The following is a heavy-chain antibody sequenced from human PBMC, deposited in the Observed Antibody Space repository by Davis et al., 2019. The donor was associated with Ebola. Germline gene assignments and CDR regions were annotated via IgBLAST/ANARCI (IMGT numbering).Heavy chain of an antibody. CDR2: VGASGETT. CDR3: AKRDREIKYYFEL. J-gene: IGHJ4*02. CDR1: GFTFSSNT. V-gene: IGHV3-23*01. D-gene: IGHD5-24*01. Sequence: GESLKISCAASGFTFSSNTMSWVRQAPGKGLEWVSTVGASGETTYYADSVKGRFTISRDNSKSTLYLQMNSLRAEDTAVYYCAKRDREIKYYFELWGQGTLVTVSS.